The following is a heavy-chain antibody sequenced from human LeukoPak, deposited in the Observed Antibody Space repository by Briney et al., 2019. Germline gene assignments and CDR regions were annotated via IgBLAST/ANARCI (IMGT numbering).Heavy chain of an antibody. V-gene: IGHV1-46*01. CDR1: GYTFTSYY. Sequence: ASVKVSCKASGYTFTSYYMHWVRQAPGQGLEWMGIINPSGGSTSYAQKFQGRVTMTRDTSTSTVYMELRSPRSEDTAVYYCARASGDGNFDYWGQGTLVTVSS. D-gene: IGHD1-14*01. CDR3: ARASGDGNFDY. CDR2: INPSGGST. J-gene: IGHJ4*02.